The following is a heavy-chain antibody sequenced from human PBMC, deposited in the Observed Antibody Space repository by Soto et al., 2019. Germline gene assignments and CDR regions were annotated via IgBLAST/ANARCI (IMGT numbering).Heavy chain of an antibody. J-gene: IGHJ4*02. Sequence: QLQLQESGPGLVKPSETLSLTCTVSGGSISSSSYYWGWIRQPPGKGLEWIGSIYYSGSTYYNPSRKSRVTIYVDTSKNHFSLKLSSVTAADTAVYYCATELYYYGSGSSTPVPYWGQGTLVTVSS. CDR3: ATELYYYGSGSSTPVPY. V-gene: IGHV4-39*02. CDR2: IYYSGST. CDR1: GGSISSSSYY. D-gene: IGHD3-10*01.